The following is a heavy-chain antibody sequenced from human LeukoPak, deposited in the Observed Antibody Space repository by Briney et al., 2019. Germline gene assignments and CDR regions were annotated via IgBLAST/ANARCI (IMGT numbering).Heavy chain of an antibody. CDR2: IKKDGSEK. Sequence: PGGSLRLSCAASGFTFSSYWMSWVRQAPGKGLEWVANIKKDGSEKYYVDSVKGRFTISRDNAKTSLYLQMNSLRAEDTAVYYCARGVSSSANDYWGQGTLVTVSS. V-gene: IGHV3-7*01. D-gene: IGHD6-13*01. J-gene: IGHJ4*02. CDR1: GFTFSSYW. CDR3: ARGVSSSANDY.